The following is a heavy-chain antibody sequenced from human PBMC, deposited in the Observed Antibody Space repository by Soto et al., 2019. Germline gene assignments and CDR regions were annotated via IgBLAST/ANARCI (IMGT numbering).Heavy chain of an antibody. CDR3: AGGDYYHSSGYYFYYYTMDV. CDR2: VYYGGST. D-gene: IGHD3-22*01. Sequence: SETLSLTCPVSGGSISSSIYYWGWIRQPPGKGLDWIGNVYYGGSTYYNPSLKSRVTISVETSKSQFSLKLSSVTAADTAVYYCAGGDYYHSSGYYFYYYTMDVWGQGTTVTVSS. CDR1: GGSISSSIYY. J-gene: IGHJ6*02. V-gene: IGHV4-39*01.